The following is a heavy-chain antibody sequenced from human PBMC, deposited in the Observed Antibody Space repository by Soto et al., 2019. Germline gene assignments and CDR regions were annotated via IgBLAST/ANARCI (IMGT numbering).Heavy chain of an antibody. CDR3: TIFGVVIGDPSYYYYGMAV. Sequence: GGSLRLCCAASGFAFSNAWMNWVRQAPGKGLEWVGRIKSKTDGGTTDYAAPVKGRFTISRDDSKNTLYLQMNSLKTEDTAVYYCTIFGVVIGDPSYYYYGMAVWGQGTTVTVSS. J-gene: IGHJ6*02. CDR1: GFAFSNAW. V-gene: IGHV3-15*07. D-gene: IGHD3-3*01. CDR2: IKSKTDGGTT.